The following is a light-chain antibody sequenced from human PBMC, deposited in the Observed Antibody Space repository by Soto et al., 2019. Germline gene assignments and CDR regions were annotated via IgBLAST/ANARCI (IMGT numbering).Light chain of an antibody. Sequence: IQMRQSPSTLSASVGDSVTITCRASQIVTGSCAWFQHKPGKAPKLLIYDDSSLESGVPSRFSGTGSGTTFTLTISRLQPEDFATYYCQHYNTYSWTFGQGTTVETK. V-gene: IGKV1-5*01. CDR2: DDS. CDR1: QIVTGS. CDR3: QHYNTYSWT. J-gene: IGKJ1*01.